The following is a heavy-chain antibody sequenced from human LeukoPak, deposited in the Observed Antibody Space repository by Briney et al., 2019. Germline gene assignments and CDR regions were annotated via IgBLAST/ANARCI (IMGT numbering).Heavy chain of an antibody. CDR2: ISWDGGST. CDR1: GFTFDDYA. V-gene: IGHV3-43D*04. Sequence: GGSLRLSCAASGFTFDDYAMHWVRQAPGKGLEWVSLISWDGGSTYYADSVKGRFTISRDNSKNSLYQQMNSLRAEDTALYYCAKDGLFGVVTPYYYYYMDVWGKGTTVTVSS. J-gene: IGHJ6*03. D-gene: IGHD3-3*01. CDR3: AKDGLFGVVTPYYYYYMDV.